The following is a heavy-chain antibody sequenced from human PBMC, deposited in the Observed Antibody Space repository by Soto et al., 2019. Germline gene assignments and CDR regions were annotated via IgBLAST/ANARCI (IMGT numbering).Heavy chain of an antibody. J-gene: IGHJ5*02. D-gene: IGHD2-15*01. V-gene: IGHV4-59*12. CDR3: VRGGIAGHWFDP. CDR2: IYHSGST. CDR1: GSPISDNY. Sequence: SETLSLTCTVSGSPISDNYWSWIRQPPGKGLEWIGYIYHSGSTLYNPSLKGRLTLSADTSRNQLSLYLASVTAADTAVYYCVRGGIAGHWFDPWGQGILVTVSS.